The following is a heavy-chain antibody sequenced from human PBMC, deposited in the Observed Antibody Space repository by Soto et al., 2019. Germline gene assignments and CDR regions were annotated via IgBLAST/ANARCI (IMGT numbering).Heavy chain of an antibody. CDR2: IIPIFGTA. CDR1: GGTFSSYA. J-gene: IGHJ4*02. CDR3: GYSYGYVGDYFDY. D-gene: IGHD5-18*01. Sequence: GASVKVSCKASGGTFSSYAISWVRQAPGQGLEWMGGIIPIFGTANYAQKFQGRVTITADESTSTAYMELSSLRSEDTAVYYCGYSYGYVGDYFDYWGQGTLVTVSS. V-gene: IGHV1-69*13.